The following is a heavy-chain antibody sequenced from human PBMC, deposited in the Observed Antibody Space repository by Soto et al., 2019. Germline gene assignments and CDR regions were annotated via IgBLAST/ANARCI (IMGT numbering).Heavy chain of an antibody. V-gene: IGHV3-53*01. D-gene: IGHD1-26*01. CDR2: IYNDGTT. CDR1: GLGVRNNY. Sequence: GGSLRLSCTAYGLGVRNNYMSWVRQAPGMGLEWVSVIYNDGTTYYADSVKGRFTLSRDTSKNTLSLQMDSLRAEDTAVYYCARDHPKWELRQTDYWGQGTLVTVSS. J-gene: IGHJ4*02. CDR3: ARDHPKWELRQTDY.